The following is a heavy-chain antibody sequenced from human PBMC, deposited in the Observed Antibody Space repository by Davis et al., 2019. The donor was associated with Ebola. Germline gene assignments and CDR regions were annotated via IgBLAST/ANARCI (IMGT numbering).Heavy chain of an antibody. CDR1: GFTFSDYY. D-gene: IGHD1-14*01. CDR2: ISGGGRTI. Sequence: GESLKISCAASGFTFSDYYMSWIRQAPGKGLEWVPYISGGGRTIYYADSVKGRFTISRDNSKNTLYLQMNSLRAEDTAVYYCARDRNVTTVPYYYGMDVWGQGTTVTVSS. V-gene: IGHV3-11*04. J-gene: IGHJ6*02. CDR3: ARDRNVTTVPYYYGMDV.